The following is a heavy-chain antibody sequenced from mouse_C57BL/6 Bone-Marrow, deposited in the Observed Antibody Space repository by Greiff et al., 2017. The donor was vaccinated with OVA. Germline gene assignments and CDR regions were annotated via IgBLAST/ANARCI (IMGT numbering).Heavy chain of an antibody. Sequence: EVQLVESGGGLVKPGGSLKLSCAASGFTFSSYAMSWVRQTPEKRLEWVATISDGGSYTYYPDNVKGRFTISRDNAKNNLYLQMSHLKSEDTAMYYCAREGPYDGYFDYWGQGTTLTVSS. V-gene: IGHV5-4*01. CDR3: AREGPYDGYFDY. J-gene: IGHJ2*01. CDR1: GFTFSSYA. CDR2: ISDGGSYT. D-gene: IGHD2-3*01.